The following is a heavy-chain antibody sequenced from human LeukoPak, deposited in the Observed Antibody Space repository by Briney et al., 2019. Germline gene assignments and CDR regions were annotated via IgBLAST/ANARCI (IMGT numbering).Heavy chain of an antibody. V-gene: IGHV1-18*01. J-gene: IGHJ4*02. CDR1: GYTFTSYG. D-gene: IGHD6-19*01. CDR3: ARDRTAGSGWYGGVDY. CDR2: ISAYNGNT. Sequence: ASVKVSCKASGYTFTSYGISWVRQAPGQGLEWMGWISAYNGNTNYAQKLQGRVTMTTDTSTSTAYMELRSLRSDDTAVYYCARDRTAGSGWYGGVDYWGQGTLVTVSS.